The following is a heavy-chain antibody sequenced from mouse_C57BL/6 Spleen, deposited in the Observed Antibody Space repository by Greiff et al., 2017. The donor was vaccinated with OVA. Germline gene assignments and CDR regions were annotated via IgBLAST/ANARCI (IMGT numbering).Heavy chain of an antibody. Sequence: VQLQQSGPELVKPGASVKISCKASGYTFTDYYMNWVKQSHGKSLEWIGDINPNNGGTSYNQKFKGKATLTVDKSSSTAYMELRSLTSEDSAVYYCARRRWLHAMDYWGQGTSVTVSS. CDR3: ARRRWLHAMDY. CDR1: GYTFTDYY. V-gene: IGHV1-26*01. D-gene: IGHD2-3*01. J-gene: IGHJ4*01. CDR2: INPNNGGT.